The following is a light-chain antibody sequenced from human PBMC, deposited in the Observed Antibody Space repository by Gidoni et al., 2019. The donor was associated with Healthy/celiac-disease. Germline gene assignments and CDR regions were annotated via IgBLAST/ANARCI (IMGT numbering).Light chain of an antibody. V-gene: IGKV1-6*01. Sequence: AIQMTHSPSSLSASVGDSGTLTCRASQGIRNDLGWYQQKPGKALKFLIYAASSLQSGVPARFSGSGSGTDFTLTISSLLPEDVAIYYCLQYYNYPRTFGQGTKVEIK. CDR1: QGIRND. CDR3: LQYYNYPRT. J-gene: IGKJ1*01. CDR2: AAS.